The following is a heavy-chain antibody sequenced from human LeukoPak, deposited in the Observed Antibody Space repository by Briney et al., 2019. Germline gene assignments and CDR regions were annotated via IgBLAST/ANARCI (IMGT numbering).Heavy chain of an antibody. Sequence: SETLSLTCTVSGGSVNSGSYYWNWIRQPPGKGLEWIGYIYYSGSTNYNPSLKSRVTISVDTSKNQFPLKLSSVTAADTAVYYCARAAYSGSYHSDYWGQGTLVTVSS. V-gene: IGHV4-61*01. D-gene: IGHD1-26*01. J-gene: IGHJ4*02. CDR3: ARAAYSGSYHSDY. CDR1: GGSVNSGSYY. CDR2: IYYSGST.